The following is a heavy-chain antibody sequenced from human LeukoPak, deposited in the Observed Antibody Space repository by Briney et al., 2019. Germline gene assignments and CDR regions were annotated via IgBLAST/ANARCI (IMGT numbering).Heavy chain of an antibody. V-gene: IGHV4-34*01. CDR3: ARGAGPYYYCYYGMDV. CDR2: INHSGST. CDR1: GGSFSGYY. Sequence: SETLSLTCAVYGGSFSGYYWSWIRQPPGKGLEWIGEINHSGSTNYNPSLKSRVTISVDTSKNQFSLKLSSVTAADTAVYYCARGAGPYYYCYYGMDVWGQGTTVTVSS. J-gene: IGHJ6*02.